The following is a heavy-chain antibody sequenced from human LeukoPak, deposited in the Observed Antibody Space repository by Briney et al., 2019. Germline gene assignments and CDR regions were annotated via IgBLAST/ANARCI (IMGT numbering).Heavy chain of an antibody. CDR3: AREVIVVVPAALRDYYYGMDV. Sequence: ASVKVSCKASGYTFISYGISWVRQAPGQGLEWMGWISAYNGNTNYAQKLQGRVTMTTDTSTSTAYMELRSLRSDDTAVYYCAREVIVVVPAALRDYYYGMDVWGQATTVTVSS. J-gene: IGHJ6*02. CDR2: ISAYNGNT. V-gene: IGHV1-18*01. D-gene: IGHD2-2*01. CDR1: GYTFISYG.